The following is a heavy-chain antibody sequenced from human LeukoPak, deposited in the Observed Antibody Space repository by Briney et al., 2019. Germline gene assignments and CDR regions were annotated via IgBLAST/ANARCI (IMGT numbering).Heavy chain of an antibody. CDR3: AREGDIAAADVSGYYYYGMDV. J-gene: IGHJ6*02. D-gene: IGHD6-13*01. CDR2: ISGSGGST. CDR1: GFTFSSYA. V-gene: IGHV3-23*01. Sequence: GGSLRLSCAASGFTFSSYAMSWVRQAPGKGLEWVSVISGSGGSTYYADSVKGRFTISRDNSKNTLYLQMNSLRAEDTAVYYCAREGDIAAADVSGYYYYGMDVWGQGTTVTVSS.